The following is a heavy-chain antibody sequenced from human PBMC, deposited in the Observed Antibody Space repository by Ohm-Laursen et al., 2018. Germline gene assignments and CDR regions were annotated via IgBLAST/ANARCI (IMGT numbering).Heavy chain of an antibody. CDR3: AREGRYILRFDI. D-gene: IGHD2-21*01. V-gene: IGHV4-31*03. Sequence: TLSLTCTVSGGSISNGGYYWSWIRQHPGKGLEWIGYIYYSGSTYYNPSLKSRVTISVDTSKNQFSLKLSSVTAADTAVYYCAREGRYILRFDIWGQGTMATVSS. J-gene: IGHJ3*02. CDR1: GGSISNGGYY. CDR2: IYYSGST.